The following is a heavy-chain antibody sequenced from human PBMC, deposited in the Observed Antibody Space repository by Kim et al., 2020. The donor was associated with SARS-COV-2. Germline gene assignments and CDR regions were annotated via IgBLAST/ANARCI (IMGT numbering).Heavy chain of an antibody. Sequence: ASVKVSCKASGYTFTSYAMNWVRQAPGQGLEWMGWINTNTGNPTYAQGFTGRFVFSLDTSVSTAYLQISSLKAEDTAVYYCARGNVLRYFDWLLPLDYWGQGTLVTVSS. V-gene: IGHV7-4-1*02. J-gene: IGHJ4*02. CDR1: GYTFTSYA. D-gene: IGHD3-9*01. CDR3: ARGNVLRYFDWLLPLDY. CDR2: INTNTGNP.